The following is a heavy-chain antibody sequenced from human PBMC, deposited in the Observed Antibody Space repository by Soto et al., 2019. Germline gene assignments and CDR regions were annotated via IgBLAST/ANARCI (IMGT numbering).Heavy chain of an antibody. CDR1: GYTFTGYH. V-gene: IGHV1-2*04. J-gene: IGHJ5*02. CDR2: INTNSGDT. D-gene: IGHD1-26*01. CDR3: ARWVGASNWFDP. Sequence: QVQLVQSGAEVKEPGASVKVSCKASGYTFTGYHIHWVRQAPGQGLEWMGWINTNSGDTNYAKKFQGWVTMTRDTSINTAYVQLSRLTSDDTAVYYCARWVGASNWFDPWGQGTLVTVSS.